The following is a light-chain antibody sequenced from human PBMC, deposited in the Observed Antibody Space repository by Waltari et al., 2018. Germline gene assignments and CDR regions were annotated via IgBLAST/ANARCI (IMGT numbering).Light chain of an antibody. V-gene: IGKV3-11*01. CDR2: DAS. J-gene: IGKJ4*01. CDR1: QSVGTY. CDR3: QQRRNWPLT. Sequence: EIVLTQSPAVLSFSPGERATLSCRASQSVGTYLACYQQRPGQSPRLLIYDASYRATGIPARFSGSGSETDFTLTISSLQPEEFAVYYCQQRRNWPLTFGGGTRVQI.